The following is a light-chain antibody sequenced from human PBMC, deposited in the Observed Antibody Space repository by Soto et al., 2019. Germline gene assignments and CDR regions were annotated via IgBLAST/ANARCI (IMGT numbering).Light chain of an antibody. Sequence: QSALTQPPSASGSPGQSVTISCTGTSSDVGAYNYVSWYQQHPGKAPKLVIYEVSQRPSGVPDRFSGSKSGNTASLTVSGLLAEDEADYYCSSYAGSNIVLFGGGTKLTVL. V-gene: IGLV2-8*01. CDR3: SSYAGSNIVL. CDR1: SSDVGAYNY. CDR2: EVS. J-gene: IGLJ2*01.